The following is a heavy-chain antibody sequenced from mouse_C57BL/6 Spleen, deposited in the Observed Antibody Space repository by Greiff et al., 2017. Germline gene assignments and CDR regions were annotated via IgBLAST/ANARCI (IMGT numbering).Heavy chain of an antibody. D-gene: IGHD1-2*01. CDR3: AREGHYYGVVYYFDY. CDR2: ISSGSSTI. CDR1: GFTFSDYG. Sequence: EVQRVESGGGLVKPEGSLKLSCAASGFTFSDYGMHWVRQAPEKGLEWVAYISSGSSTIYYADTVKGRFTISRDNAKNTLFLQMTSLRSEDTAMYYCAREGHYYGVVYYFDYWGQGTTLTVSS. J-gene: IGHJ2*01. V-gene: IGHV5-17*01.